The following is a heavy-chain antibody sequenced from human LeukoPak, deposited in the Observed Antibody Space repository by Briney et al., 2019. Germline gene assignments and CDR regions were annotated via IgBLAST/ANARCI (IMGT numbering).Heavy chain of an antibody. Sequence: SETLSLTCTVSGGSISSSSYYWGWIRQPPGKGLEWIGSIYYSGSTYYNPSLKSRVTISVDTSKNQFSLKLSSVTATDTAVYYCAKDASGYDFHWGQGTLVTVSS. CDR2: IYYSGST. CDR3: AKDASGYDFH. V-gene: IGHV4-39*02. CDR1: GGSISSSSYY. J-gene: IGHJ4*02. D-gene: IGHD5-12*01.